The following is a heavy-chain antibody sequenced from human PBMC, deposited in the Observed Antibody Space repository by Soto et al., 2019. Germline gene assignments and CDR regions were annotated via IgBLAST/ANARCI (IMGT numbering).Heavy chain of an antibody. V-gene: IGHV1-18*01. CDR1: GYSFINYG. CDR2: ISVYNGNT. J-gene: IGHJ4*02. D-gene: IGHD3-10*01. Sequence: GASVKVSCKGSGYSFINYGISWVRQAPGQGLEWMGWISVYNGNTNYAQNLWGRVTMATDTSTSTAYMELRSLRSDDTAVYYCVRDLDGSGSYYTDYWGLGTLVTVSS. CDR3: VRDLDGSGSYYTDY.